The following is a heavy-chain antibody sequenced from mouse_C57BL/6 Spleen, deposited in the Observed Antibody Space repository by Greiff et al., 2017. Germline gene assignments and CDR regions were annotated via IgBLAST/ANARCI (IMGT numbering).Heavy chain of an antibody. D-gene: IGHD1-1*01. V-gene: IGHV1-80*01. CDR2: IYPGDGDT. J-gene: IGHJ1*03. CDR1: GYAFSSYW. Sequence: QVQLQQSGAELVKPGASVKISCKASGYAFSSYWMNWVKQRPGKGLEWIGQIYPGDGDTNYNGKFKGKATLTADKSSSTAYMQLSSLTSEDSAVYFWARAYYGSSDRYFDDWGTGTTVTVSS. CDR3: ARAYYGSSDRYFDD.